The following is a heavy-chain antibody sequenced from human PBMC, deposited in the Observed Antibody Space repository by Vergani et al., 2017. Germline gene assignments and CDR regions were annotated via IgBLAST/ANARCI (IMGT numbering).Heavy chain of an antibody. CDR2: IKQDGSEK. Sequence: EVQLVESGGGLVQPGGSLRLSCAASGFTFSSYWMSWVRQAPGKGPEWVANIKQDGSEKYYVDSVKGRFTISRDNAKNSLYLQMNSLRAEDTAVYYCARSQWYYDILTGYYRGGYFDYWGQGTLVTVSS. J-gene: IGHJ4*02. CDR1: GFTFSSYW. D-gene: IGHD3-9*01. V-gene: IGHV3-7*01. CDR3: ARSQWYYDILTGYYRGGYFDY.